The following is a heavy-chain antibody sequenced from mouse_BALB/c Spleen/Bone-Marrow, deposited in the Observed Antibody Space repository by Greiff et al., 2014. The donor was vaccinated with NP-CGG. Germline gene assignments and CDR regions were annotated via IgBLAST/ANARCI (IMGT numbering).Heavy chain of an antibody. D-gene: IGHD6-2*01. CDR2: IYPGGGVT. Sequence: VQLQQSGAGLVRPGSSVKISCKASGYAFSKYWMTWIQQSPGQGLEWIGQIYPGGGVTYYHGKVKGKATLTADKSSNTAYLQRRSLTSADSEVCSCGRRGDVSYAMDYRGPGASVTVSS. V-gene: IGHV1-80*01. CDR1: GYAFSKYW. J-gene: IGHJ4*01. CDR3: GRRGDVSYAMDY.